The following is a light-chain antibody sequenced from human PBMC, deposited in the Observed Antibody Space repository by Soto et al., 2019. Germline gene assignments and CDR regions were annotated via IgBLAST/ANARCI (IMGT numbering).Light chain of an antibody. CDR2: GNS. J-gene: IGLJ1*01. CDR1: SSNIGAGYD. CDR3: QSYDSSLSAYV. Sequence: QSVLTQPPSVSGAPGQRVTISCTGSSSNIGAGYDVHWYQPLPGTAPKLLIYGNSNRPSGVPDRFSGSKSGTSASLAITGLQAEDEADYYCQSYDSSLSAYVFGTGTKLTVL. V-gene: IGLV1-40*01.